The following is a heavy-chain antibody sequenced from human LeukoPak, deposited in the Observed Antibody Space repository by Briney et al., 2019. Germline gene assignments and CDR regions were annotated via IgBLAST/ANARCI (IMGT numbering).Heavy chain of an antibody. V-gene: IGHV4-39*01. D-gene: IGHD3-10*01. CDR2: IYYGGST. J-gene: IGHJ4*02. Sequence: PETLSLTCTVSGGSISSNTYYWDWIRQPPGKGLECIGSIYYGGSTYYNPSLKSRVIISVDTSKNQFSLKLSSVTAADTAVYYCARHVGNSGSGSYLTYFDYWGQGTLVTVSS. CDR3: ARHVGNSGSGSYLTYFDY. CDR1: GGSISSNTYY.